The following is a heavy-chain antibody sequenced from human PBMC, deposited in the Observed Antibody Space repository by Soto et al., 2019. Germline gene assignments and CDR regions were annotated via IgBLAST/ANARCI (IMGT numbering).Heavy chain of an antibody. V-gene: IGHV3-7*01. CDR2: IKQDGSQK. D-gene: IGHD6-13*01. CDR3: ARDTPKGLAAPFDY. Sequence: GATLSLSCEASGFIFSNYCVSWVRQAPGKGPEWVANIKQDGSQKNYVDSVKGRFSMSRDNAKNSLYLQMNSLRVEDTAVYYCARDTPKGLAAPFDYWGQGTLVTVSS. J-gene: IGHJ4*02. CDR1: GFIFSNYC.